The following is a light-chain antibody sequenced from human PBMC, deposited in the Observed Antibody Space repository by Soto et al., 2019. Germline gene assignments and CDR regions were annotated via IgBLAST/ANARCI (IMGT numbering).Light chain of an antibody. CDR3: RHFGRSRT. CDR1: QSFSTTY. Sequence: IVLTQSPSTLSLSPGERATLSCKASQSFSTTYLAWYQQMHGQAPRLLISGASSRATGIPDRFSASGSGTDFTLTSHQPEPEDFAEYYWRHFGRSRTFGQGTKVEIK. CDR2: GAS. V-gene: IGKV3-20*01. J-gene: IGKJ1*01.